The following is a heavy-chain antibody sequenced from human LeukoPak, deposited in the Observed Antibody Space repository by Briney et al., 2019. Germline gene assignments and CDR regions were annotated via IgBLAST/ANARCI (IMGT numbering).Heavy chain of an antibody. J-gene: IGHJ4*02. Sequence: SETLSLTCTVSGGSISSYYWSWIRQPPGKGLEWIGNIYYSGSTNYNPSLKSRVTISVDTSKNQLSLKLSSVTAADTAVYYCARVLVRYSSGWYHLPDYWGQGTLVTVSS. CDR1: GGSISSYY. D-gene: IGHD6-19*01. CDR2: IYYSGST. CDR3: ARVLVRYSSGWYHLPDY. V-gene: IGHV4-59*01.